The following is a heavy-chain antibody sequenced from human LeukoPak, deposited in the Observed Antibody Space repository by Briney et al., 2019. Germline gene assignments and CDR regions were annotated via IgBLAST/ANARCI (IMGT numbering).Heavy chain of an antibody. J-gene: IGHJ5*02. V-gene: IGHV3-23*01. CDR1: GFTFSTYA. CDR2: ISGTGGST. D-gene: IGHD1-26*01. Sequence: GGSLRLSCAASGFTFSTYAMTWVRQAPGKGLEWVSLISGTGGSTYYADSVKGRFTISRDNSKNTLYLQMRAEDTAVYYCAKDYEPLVGVHRWGDWFDPWGQGTLVTVSS. CDR3: AKDYEPLVGVHRWGDWFDP.